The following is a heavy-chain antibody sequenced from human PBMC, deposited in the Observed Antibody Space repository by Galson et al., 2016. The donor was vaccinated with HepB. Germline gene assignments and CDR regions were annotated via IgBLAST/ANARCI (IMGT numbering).Heavy chain of an antibody. Sequence: SVKVSCKASGHTLTGYFIHWVRQAPGQGLEWMGRINPSSGGTNYAQKFQGRVTMTRDTSISTAYMELNRLQSDDTAVYFCARGRSRSGNSYNWFYPWGQGTLVTVSS. CDR2: INPSSGGT. CDR3: ARGRSRSGNSYNWFYP. V-gene: IGHV1-2*06. J-gene: IGHJ5*02. CDR1: GHTLTGYF. D-gene: IGHD3-10*01.